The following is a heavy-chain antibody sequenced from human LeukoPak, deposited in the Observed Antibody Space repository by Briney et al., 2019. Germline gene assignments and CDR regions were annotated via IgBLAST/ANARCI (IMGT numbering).Heavy chain of an antibody. Sequence: GASVKVSCKASGGTFSSYAISWVRQAPGQGLEWMGGIIPIFGTANYAQKFQGRVTITTDESTSTAYMELSSLRSEDTAVYYCARGEVDYDILTGYLTYRGQGTLVTVSS. J-gene: IGHJ4*02. CDR3: ARGEVDYDILTGYLTY. CDR1: GGTFSSYA. D-gene: IGHD3-9*01. CDR2: IIPIFGTA. V-gene: IGHV1-69*05.